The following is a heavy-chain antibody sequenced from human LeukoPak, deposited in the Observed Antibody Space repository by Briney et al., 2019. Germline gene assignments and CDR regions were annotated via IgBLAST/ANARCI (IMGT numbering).Heavy chain of an antibody. CDR1: GGSISGYY. D-gene: IGHD1-26*01. V-gene: IGHV4-59*01. CDR3: ARGVESGSYVGGYYFDY. Sequence: SETLSRTSTVPGGSISGYYWSRIRQPPGKGLEWIGHIYYSGGTKYNPSLKRRVTISIDTSNNQFSLKLSSVTAADTAVYYCARGVESGSYVGGYYFDYWGQGALDTVSS. CDR2: IYYSGGT. J-gene: IGHJ4*02.